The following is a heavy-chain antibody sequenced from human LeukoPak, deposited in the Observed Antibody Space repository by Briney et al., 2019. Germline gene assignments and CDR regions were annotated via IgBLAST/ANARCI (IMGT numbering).Heavy chain of an antibody. CDR1: GGSISSGDYY. CDR2: IYYSGST. J-gene: IGHJ3*01. V-gene: IGHV4-30-4*01. Sequence: PSQTLSLTCTVSGGSISSGDYYWSWIRQPPGKGLEWIGYIYYSGSTYYNPSLKSRVTISVDTSKNQFSLKLSSVTAADTAVYYCARAPKYDTRSFEVWGQGTMVTVSS. D-gene: IGHD3-22*01. CDR3: ARAPKYDTRSFEV.